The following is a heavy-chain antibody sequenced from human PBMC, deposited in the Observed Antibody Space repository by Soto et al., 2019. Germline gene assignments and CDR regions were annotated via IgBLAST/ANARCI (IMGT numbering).Heavy chain of an antibody. Sequence: QEQLQQWGAGLLKPSETLSLTCAIYGGSLTRYYWSWIRQPPGKGLEWIGEINERGNTYHGPSLKXRVSISVDLSKNQFSLNLTSVTAADTAVYYCARGIDNGFDIWGQGIMVTVSS. CDR2: INERGNT. CDR1: GGSLTRYY. J-gene: IGHJ3*02. CDR3: ARGIDNGFDI. V-gene: IGHV4-34*01. D-gene: IGHD2-21*01.